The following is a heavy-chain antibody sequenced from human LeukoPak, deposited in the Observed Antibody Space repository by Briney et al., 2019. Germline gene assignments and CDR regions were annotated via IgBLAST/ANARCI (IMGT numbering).Heavy chain of an antibody. D-gene: IGHD5-18*01. Sequence: GGSLRLSCAASGFTVSSNYMSWVRQAPGKGLEWVAVISYDGSNKYYADSVKGRFTISRDNSKNTLYLQMNSLRAEDTAVYYCARDRGYSYGYFDYWGQGTLVAVSS. CDR1: GFTVSSNY. CDR3: ARDRGYSYGYFDY. V-gene: IGHV3-30-3*01. CDR2: ISYDGSNK. J-gene: IGHJ4*02.